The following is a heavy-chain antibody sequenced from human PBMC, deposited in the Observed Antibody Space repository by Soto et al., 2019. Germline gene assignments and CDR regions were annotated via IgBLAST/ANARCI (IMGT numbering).Heavy chain of an antibody. J-gene: IGHJ4*02. D-gene: IGHD6-19*01. CDR3: AKDTIAVAPTFDY. V-gene: IGHV3-30*18. Sequence: GGSLILSCAASGFTFISYGMHWVRQAPGKGLEWVAVISYDGSNKYYADSVKGRFTISRDNSKNTLYLQMNSLRAEDTAVYYCAKDTIAVAPTFDYWGQGTLVTVSS. CDR2: ISYDGSNK. CDR1: GFTFISYG.